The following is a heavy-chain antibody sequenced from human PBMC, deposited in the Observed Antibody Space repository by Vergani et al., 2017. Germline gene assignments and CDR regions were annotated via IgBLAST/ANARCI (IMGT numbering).Heavy chain of an antibody. V-gene: IGHV3-33*06. J-gene: IGHJ2*01. D-gene: IGHD3-9*01. Sequence: QVQLVESGGGVVQPGRSLRLSCAASGFTFSSYGMHWVRQAPGKGLEWVAVIWYDGSNKYYADSGKGRFTISRDNSKDTLYLQMNSLRAEETAGYYCAKSPVLYDILTGRPGWYFDVWGRGTLVTVSS. CDR1: GFTFSSYG. CDR2: IWYDGSNK. CDR3: AKSPVLYDILTGRPGWYFDV.